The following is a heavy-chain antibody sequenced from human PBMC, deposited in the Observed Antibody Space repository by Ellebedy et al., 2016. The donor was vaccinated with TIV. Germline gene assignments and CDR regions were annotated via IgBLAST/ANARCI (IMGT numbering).Heavy chain of an antibody. CDR2: IDGSENT. CDR1: GFAFSANG. CDR3: TKDSGWEHEY. Sequence: GESLKISCAASGFAFSANGMSWVRQAPGEGLEWVSGIDGSENTDYGDSVKGRFTISRDISKNTLYLQMNSLRAEDTALYYCTKDSGWEHEYWGQGTLVTVSS. J-gene: IGHJ4*02. D-gene: IGHD3-10*01. V-gene: IGHV3-23*01.